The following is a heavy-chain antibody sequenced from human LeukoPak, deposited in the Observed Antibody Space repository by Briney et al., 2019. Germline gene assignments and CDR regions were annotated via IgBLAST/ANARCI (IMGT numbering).Heavy chain of an antibody. Sequence: PSETLSLTCTVSGGSISSYYWSWIRHPPGKGLEWIGYIYYSGSTNYNPSLKSRVTISVDTSKNQFSLKLSSVTAADTAVYYCARDRSPGDAFDIWGQGTMVTVSS. V-gene: IGHV4-59*01. CDR3: ARDRSPGDAFDI. J-gene: IGHJ3*02. D-gene: IGHD1-26*01. CDR1: GGSISSYY. CDR2: IYYSGST.